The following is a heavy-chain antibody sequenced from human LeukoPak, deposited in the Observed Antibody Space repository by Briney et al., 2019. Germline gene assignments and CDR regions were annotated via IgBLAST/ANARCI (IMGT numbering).Heavy chain of an antibody. CDR1: GFTFSSYS. Sequence: HPGGSLRLSCAASGFTFSSYSMNWVRQAPGKGLEWVSYISSSSSTMYYADSVKGRFTISRDNAKNSLCLQMNSLRAEDTAVYYCARGLPLYYSPNNWFDPWGQGTLVTVSS. CDR2: ISSSSSTM. D-gene: IGHD1-26*01. CDR3: ARGLPLYYSPNNWFDP. V-gene: IGHV3-48*01. J-gene: IGHJ5*02.